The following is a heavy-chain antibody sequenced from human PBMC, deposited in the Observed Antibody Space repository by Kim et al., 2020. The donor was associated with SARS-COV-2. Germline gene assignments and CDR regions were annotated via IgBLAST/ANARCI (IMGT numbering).Heavy chain of an antibody. V-gene: IGHV1-3*01. D-gene: IGHD6-19*01. CDR2: NT. CDR3: ARGSGWAFDF. Sequence: NTKFSQKFQGRVTNTRDTSASTAYMELTSLRSEDTSIYYCARGSGWAFDFWGQGTLITVAS. J-gene: IGHJ4*02.